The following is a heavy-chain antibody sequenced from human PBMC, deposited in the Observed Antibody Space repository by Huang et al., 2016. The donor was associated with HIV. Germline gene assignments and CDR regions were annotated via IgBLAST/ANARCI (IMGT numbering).Heavy chain of an antibody. CDR3: ATASGDFWCASYPPYGMDV. V-gene: IGHV4-39*01. D-gene: IGHD3-3*01. Sequence: QLQLQESGPGLVKPSETLSLTCSVSGGAFSSVAYCWCWICQSPGTGLGGLGRMDYSDTTYCTPSLESRVTISGDRSKNQFSLKLTSVTAADTAVYYCATASGDFWCASYPPYGMDVWGLGTTVTVSS. CDR2: MDYSDTT. CDR1: GGAFSSVAYC. J-gene: IGHJ6*02.